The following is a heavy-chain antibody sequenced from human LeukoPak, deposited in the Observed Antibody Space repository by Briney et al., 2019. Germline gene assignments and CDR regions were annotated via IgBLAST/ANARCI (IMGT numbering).Heavy chain of an antibody. Sequence: PGGSLRLSCAASGFTFSSYGMHWVRQAPGKGLEWVAFIRYDGSNKYYADSVKGRFTISRDNSKNTLYLQMNSLRAEDTAVYYCARDFAGEDDYVWGSYRYTGSFAFDIWGQGTMVTVSS. CDR1: GFTFSSYG. J-gene: IGHJ3*02. CDR2: IRYDGSNK. D-gene: IGHD3-16*02. V-gene: IGHV3-30*02. CDR3: ARDFAGEDDYVWGSYRYTGSFAFDI.